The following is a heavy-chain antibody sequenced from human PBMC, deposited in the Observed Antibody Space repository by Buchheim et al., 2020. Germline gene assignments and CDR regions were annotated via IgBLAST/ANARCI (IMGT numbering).Heavy chain of an antibody. Sequence: QVQLVESGGGVVQPGRSLRLSCAASGFTFSSYAMHWVRQAPGKGLEWVAVISYDGSNKYYADSVKGRFTISRDNSKNTLYLQMNSLRAEDTAVYYCAREREERYCTNGVCYTLNWFDPWGQGTL. V-gene: IGHV3-30-3*01. CDR3: AREREERYCTNGVCYTLNWFDP. J-gene: IGHJ5*02. D-gene: IGHD2-8*01. CDR2: ISYDGSNK. CDR1: GFTFSSYA.